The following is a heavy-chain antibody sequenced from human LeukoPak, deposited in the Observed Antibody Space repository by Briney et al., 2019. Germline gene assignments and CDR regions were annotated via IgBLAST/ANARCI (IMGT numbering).Heavy chain of an antibody. J-gene: IGHJ4*02. V-gene: IGHV3-66*01. CDR2: IYSGGST. D-gene: IGHD4-17*01. CDR3: ARVRDGDYYDY. Sequence: GGSLRLSCAASGFTVSSNYMSWVRQAPGKGLEWVSVIYSGGSTYYADSVKGRFTISRDNSKNTLYLQMDSLRADDTAVYYCARVRDGDYYDYWGQGTQVTVSS. CDR1: GFTVSSNY.